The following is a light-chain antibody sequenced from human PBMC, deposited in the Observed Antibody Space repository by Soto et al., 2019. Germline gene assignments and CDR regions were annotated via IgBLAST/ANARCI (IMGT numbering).Light chain of an antibody. V-gene: IGLV2-11*01. Sequence: QSALTQPHSVSGSPGQSVTISCTGTSSDVGGSNYVSWYQQHPGKAPKLMIYDVSKRPSGVPDRFSGSKSGNTASLTISGLQAEDEADYYCCSYTTSNTLVFGTGTKVTVL. CDR2: DVS. CDR3: CSYTTSNTLV. J-gene: IGLJ1*01. CDR1: SSDVGGSNY.